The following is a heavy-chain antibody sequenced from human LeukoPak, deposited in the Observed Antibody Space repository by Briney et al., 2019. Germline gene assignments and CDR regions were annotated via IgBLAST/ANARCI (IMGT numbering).Heavy chain of an antibody. J-gene: IGHJ4*02. Sequence: GGSLRLSCAASGFTFSSYLMHWVRPAPGKGLVWVSRLNSDGSRITYADSVKGRFTISRDNAKNTLYLQMNSLRVEDTAVYYCAREGRVSGYDFDCWGQGTLVTVSS. V-gene: IGHV3-74*03. D-gene: IGHD5-12*01. CDR1: GFTFSSYL. CDR3: AREGRVSGYDFDC. CDR2: LNSDGSRI.